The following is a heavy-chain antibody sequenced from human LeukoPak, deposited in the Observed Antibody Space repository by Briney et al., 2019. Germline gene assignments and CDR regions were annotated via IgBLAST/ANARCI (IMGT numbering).Heavy chain of an antibody. CDR1: GFTFIDYA. CDR3: SKDRVDTAMADAFDI. D-gene: IGHD5-18*01. Sequence: PGGSLRLSCAASGFTFIDYAMNWVRQAPGKGLEWVSLISGGGGSTYYADSVKGRFTISRDNSKNSLYLQMNSLRTEDTALYYCSKDRVDTAMADAFDIWGQGTMVTVSS. CDR2: ISGGGGST. J-gene: IGHJ3*02. V-gene: IGHV3-43*02.